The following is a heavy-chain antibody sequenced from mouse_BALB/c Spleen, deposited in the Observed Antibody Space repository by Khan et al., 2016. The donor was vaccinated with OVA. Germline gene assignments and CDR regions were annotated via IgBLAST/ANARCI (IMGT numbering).Heavy chain of an antibody. CDR3: ARMARTIN. CDR2: INSNGGST. CDR1: GFTFSSYG. V-gene: IGHV5-6-3*01. J-gene: IGHJ2*01. Sequence: EVKLEESGGGLVQPGGSLKLSCAASGFTFSSYGMSWVRQTPDKRLELVATINSNGGSTYYPDSVKGRFTISRDNAKNTLYLQMSSLKSEDKAMYYCARMARTINWGQGTTLTVSS.